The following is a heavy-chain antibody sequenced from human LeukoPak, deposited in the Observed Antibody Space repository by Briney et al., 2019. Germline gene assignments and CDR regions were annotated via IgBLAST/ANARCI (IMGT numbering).Heavy chain of an antibody. J-gene: IGHJ2*01. CDR1: GGSFSGYY. CDR3: ARGSRGGLRSRYFDL. D-gene: IGHD2/OR15-2a*01. Sequence: PSETLSLTCAVYGGSFSGYYWSWIRQPPGKGREWLGEINHSGSTNYNPFLKSRVTISVDTSKNQFSLKRSSVTAADTAVYYCARGSRGGLRSRYFDLWGRGTLVTVSS. CDR2: INHSGST. V-gene: IGHV4-34*01.